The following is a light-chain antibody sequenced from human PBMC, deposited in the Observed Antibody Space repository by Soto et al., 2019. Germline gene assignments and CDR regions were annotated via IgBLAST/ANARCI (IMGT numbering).Light chain of an antibody. CDR3: LQDHDDSWT. V-gene: IGKV1-6*01. Sequence: IHLTQSPSILSASVGDRVTLTCRASQDVSDLSWYQQKPGKAPTLLIYAASNLQSGVPSRFRGSRSGTEFTLTVSSLQPEDFETYYCLQDHDDSWTLGQGTNVDIK. J-gene: IGKJ1*01. CDR2: AAS. CDR1: QDVSD.